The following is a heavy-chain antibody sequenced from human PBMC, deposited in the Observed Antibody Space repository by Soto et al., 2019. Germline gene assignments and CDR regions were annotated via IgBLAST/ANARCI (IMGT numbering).Heavy chain of an antibody. CDR1: GFTFSSYA. CDR2: ISGSGGST. CDR3: SKCPRAARLGQFDY. J-gene: IGHJ4*02. V-gene: IGHV3-23*01. Sequence: GGTLSLSCAVSGFTFSSYAMSWVRQAPGQGLEWVSAISGSGGSTYYADSVMGRFTISRDNSKNTLYLQMNSLRAEDTAVYYCSKCPRAARLGQFDYWGQGTLVTVSS. D-gene: IGHD6-6*01.